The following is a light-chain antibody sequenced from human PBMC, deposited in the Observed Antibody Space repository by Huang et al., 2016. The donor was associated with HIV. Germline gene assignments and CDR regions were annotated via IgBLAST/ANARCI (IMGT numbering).Light chain of an antibody. J-gene: IGKJ4*01. V-gene: IGKV3D-20*01. Sequence: VLPQSPATLSLSPGERATLSCGASQSLSSSYLAWYQQKPGLAPRRLIYDASNRDTGIPDRFSGSGAGTDFTLTISRLQPEDFAVYYGQQYGSSPLTFGGGTKVEIK. CDR1: QSLSSSY. CDR2: DAS. CDR3: QQYGSSPLT.